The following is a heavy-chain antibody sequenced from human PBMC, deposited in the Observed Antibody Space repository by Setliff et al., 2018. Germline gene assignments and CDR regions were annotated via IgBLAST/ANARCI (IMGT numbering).Heavy chain of an antibody. V-gene: IGHV4-4*08. J-gene: IGHJ5*02. CDR3: ARDNTILGATDH. CDR2: IYNSGST. CDR1: GGSISSYY. D-gene: IGHD1-26*01. Sequence: SETLSLTCTVSGGSISSYYWSWIRQPPGKGLEWIGYIYNSGSTNYNPSLKSRVTISVDTSRNQFSLRLTSLTAADTAVYFCARDNTILGATDHWGQGTLVTVSS.